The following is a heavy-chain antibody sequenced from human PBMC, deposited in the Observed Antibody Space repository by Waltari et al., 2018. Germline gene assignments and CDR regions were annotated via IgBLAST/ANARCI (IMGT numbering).Heavy chain of an antibody. CDR3: ARMIRVTMVRGVTSRADYFDY. V-gene: IGHV4-59*01. CDR2: IYYSGRT. Sequence: QVQLQESGPGLVKPSETLSLTCTVSGGSISSYYWSWIRQPPGKGLEWIGYIYYSGRTNYNPSLKSRFTISVDTSKNQFSLKLSSVTAADTAVYYCARMIRVTMVRGVTSRADYFDYWGQGTLVTVSS. D-gene: IGHD3-10*01. J-gene: IGHJ4*02. CDR1: GGSISSYY.